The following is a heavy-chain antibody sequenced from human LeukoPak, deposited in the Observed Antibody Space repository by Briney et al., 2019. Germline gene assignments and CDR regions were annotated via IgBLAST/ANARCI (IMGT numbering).Heavy chain of an antibody. CDR3: ARDGGGGLDY. CDR1: GFTFSNFA. D-gene: IGHD2-15*01. Sequence: GGSLRLSCAASGFTFSNFAMSWVRQAPGKGLEWVPLISDSGGSTKYADSVKGRFTISRDNSRDTLYLQMSSLRAEDTAVYYCARDGGGGLDYWGQGTLVTVSS. CDR2: ISDSGGST. V-gene: IGHV3-23*01. J-gene: IGHJ4*02.